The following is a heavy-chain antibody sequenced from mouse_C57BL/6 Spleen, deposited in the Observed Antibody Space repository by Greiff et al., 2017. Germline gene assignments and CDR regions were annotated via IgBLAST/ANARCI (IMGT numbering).Heavy chain of an antibody. CDR3: TSTGGYYAMDY. Sequence: VQLKQSGAELVRPGASVKLSCTASGFNIKDYYMHWVKQRPEQGLEWIGRIDPEDGDTDYAPKFQGKATMTADTSSNTAYLQLSSLTSEDTAVYYCTSTGGYYAMDYWGQGTSVTVSS. CDR1: GFNIKDYY. J-gene: IGHJ4*01. D-gene: IGHD4-1*01. V-gene: IGHV14-1*01. CDR2: IDPEDGDT.